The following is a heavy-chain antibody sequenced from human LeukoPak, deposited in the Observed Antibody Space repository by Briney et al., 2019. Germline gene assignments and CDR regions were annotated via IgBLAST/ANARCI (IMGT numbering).Heavy chain of an antibody. V-gene: IGHV4-34*01. CDR2: INHSGST. J-gene: IGHJ6*03. CDR1: GGSFSGYY. CDR3: ARDRGPNWGHYYYYMDV. Sequence: PSETLSLTCAVYGGSFSGYYWSWIRQPPGKGLEWIGEINHSGSTNYNPSLKSRVTISVDTSKNQFSLKLSSVTAADTAVYYCARDRGPNWGHYYYYMDVWGKGTTVTISS. D-gene: IGHD7-27*01.